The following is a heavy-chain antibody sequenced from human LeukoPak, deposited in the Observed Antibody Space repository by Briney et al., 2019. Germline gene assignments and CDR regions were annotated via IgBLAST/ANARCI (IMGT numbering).Heavy chain of an antibody. D-gene: IGHD6-13*01. Sequence: SETLSLTCTVSGGSISSSSYYWGWIRQPPGRGLEWIGSIYYSGSTYYNPSLKSRVTISVDTSKNQFSLKLSSVTAADTAVYYCAREAGSSSWYDYWGQGILVTVSS. CDR2: IYYSGST. CDR1: GGSISSSSYY. CDR3: AREAGSSSWYDY. J-gene: IGHJ4*02. V-gene: IGHV4-39*07.